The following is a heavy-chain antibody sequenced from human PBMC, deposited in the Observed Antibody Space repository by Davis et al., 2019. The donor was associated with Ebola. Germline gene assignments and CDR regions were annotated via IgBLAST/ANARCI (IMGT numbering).Heavy chain of an antibody. Sequence: SETLSLTCAVYVGSFSDHYWSWIRQHPGKGLEWIGYIYYSGSTYYNPSLKSRVTISVDTSKNQFSLKLSSVTAADTAVYYCARDGGRHWYFDLWGRGTLVTVSS. V-gene: IGHV4-31*11. CDR3: ARDGGRHWYFDL. CDR2: IYYSGST. D-gene: IGHD3-16*01. J-gene: IGHJ2*01. CDR1: VGSFSDHY.